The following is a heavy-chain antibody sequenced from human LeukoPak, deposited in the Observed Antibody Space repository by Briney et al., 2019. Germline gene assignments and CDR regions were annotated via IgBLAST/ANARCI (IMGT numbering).Heavy chain of an antibody. J-gene: IGHJ4*02. CDR3: ARVKVLRFLEWFLDF. Sequence: PSETLSLTCTVSGSSVSSDEYFWRSVRQHPGKGLEWIGYVYYSGRSYYIPSLESRVTMSVEVSKSQFSLELRSVTAADTAVYYCARVKVLRFLEWFLDFWGQGALVTVSS. D-gene: IGHD3-3*01. CDR2: VYYSGRS. CDR1: GSSVSSDEYF. V-gene: IGHV4-31*03.